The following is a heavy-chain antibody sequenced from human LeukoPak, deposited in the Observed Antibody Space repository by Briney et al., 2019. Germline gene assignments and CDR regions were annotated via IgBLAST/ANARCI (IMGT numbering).Heavy chain of an antibody. CDR3: ARVVRGPNAFNI. V-gene: IGHV1-69*05. CDR2: IIPIFGTA. CDR1: GGTFSSYA. D-gene: IGHD3-10*02. Sequence: SVKVSCKASGGTFSSYAISCVRHAPGQGLERMGVIIPIFGTANYAQKFQGRGTITTDESTSTAYMELSSLRSEDTAVYYCARVVRGPNAFNIWGQGTMVTVSS. J-gene: IGHJ3*02.